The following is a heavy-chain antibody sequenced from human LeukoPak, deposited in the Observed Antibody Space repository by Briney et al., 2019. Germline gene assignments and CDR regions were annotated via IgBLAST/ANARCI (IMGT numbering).Heavy chain of an antibody. Sequence: GASLRLSCAASGFTFSSYAMSWVRQAPGKGLESVSTISASGGSSYYADSVKGRFTISRDNSKNTLYLQMNSLRAEDTAVYYCAKALGGSLYSLDYWGQGTLVTVSS. CDR2: ISASGGSS. CDR1: GFTFSSYA. J-gene: IGHJ4*02. V-gene: IGHV3-23*01. D-gene: IGHD2-15*01. CDR3: AKALGGSLYSLDY.